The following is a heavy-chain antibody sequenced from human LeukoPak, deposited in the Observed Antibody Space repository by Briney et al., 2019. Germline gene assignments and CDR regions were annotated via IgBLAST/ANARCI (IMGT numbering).Heavy chain of an antibody. D-gene: IGHD3-3*01. Sequence: SETLSLTCTVSGYSISSGYYWGWIRQPPGKGLEWIGTIYHSGSTYYNPSLKSRVTISVDTSKNQFSLRLSSVTAADTAVYYCAREGSGGPFDIWGQGTMVTVSS. CDR3: AREGSGGPFDI. V-gene: IGHV4-38-2*02. CDR2: IYHSGST. CDR1: GYSISSGYY. J-gene: IGHJ3*02.